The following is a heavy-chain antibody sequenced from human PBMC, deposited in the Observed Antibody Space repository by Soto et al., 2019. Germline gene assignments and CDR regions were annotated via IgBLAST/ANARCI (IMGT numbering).Heavy chain of an antibody. Sequence: PGGSLRLSCAASGFTFSSYGMHWVRQAPGKGLEWVAVISDGGSNKYYADSVKGRFTISRDNSKNTLYLQMNSLRAEDTAVYYCARAATKVTTGDYYYYYGMDVWGQGTTVTVSS. D-gene: IGHD4-4*01. CDR1: GFTFSSYG. CDR3: ARAATKVTTGDYYYYYGMDV. CDR2: ISDGGSNK. V-gene: IGHV3-33*01. J-gene: IGHJ6*02.